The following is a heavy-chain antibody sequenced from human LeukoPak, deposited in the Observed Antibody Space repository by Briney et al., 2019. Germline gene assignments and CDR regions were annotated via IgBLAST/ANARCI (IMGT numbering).Heavy chain of an antibody. CDR2: ISISGSDT. J-gene: IGHJ4*02. D-gene: IGHD3-22*01. Sequence: GGSLRLSCAASGFAFSDYYMSWIRQAPGKGLDWLSYISISGSDTFYADSVSGRFTISRDNSKNTLYLQMNSLRAEDTAVYYCARNYYDSSGYYYYFDYWGQGTLVTVSS. V-gene: IGHV3-11*06. CDR3: ARNYYDSSGYYYYFDY. CDR1: GFAFSDYY.